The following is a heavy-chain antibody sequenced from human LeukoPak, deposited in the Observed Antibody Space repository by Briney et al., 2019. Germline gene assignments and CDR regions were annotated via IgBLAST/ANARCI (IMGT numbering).Heavy chain of an antibody. CDR3: ASRATQGWELLLFDY. D-gene: IGHD1-26*01. CDR2: IYSGGST. CDR1: GFTVSSNY. Sequence: GGSLRLSCAASGFTVSSNYMSWVRQAPGKGLEWVSVIYSGGSTYYADSVKGRFTISRDNSKNTLYLQMNSLRAEDTAVYYCASRATQGWELLLFDYWGQGTLVTVSS. V-gene: IGHV3-53*01. J-gene: IGHJ4*02.